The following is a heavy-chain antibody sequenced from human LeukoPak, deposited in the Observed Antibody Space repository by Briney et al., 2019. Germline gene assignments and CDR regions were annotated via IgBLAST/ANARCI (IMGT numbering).Heavy chain of an antibody. CDR1: GFTFSDYS. CDR2: ISSRTTYI. J-gene: IGHJ4*02. V-gene: IGHV3-21*01. D-gene: IGHD1-26*01. Sequence: GGSLRLSCAASGFTFSDYSMNWVRQAPGKGLEWVSSISSRTTYISYADSLKGRFTISRDNAKNSLYLQMNSLRAEDTAVYYCVRDRSGSYPYYFDYWGQGTLVTVSS. CDR3: VRDRSGSYPYYFDY.